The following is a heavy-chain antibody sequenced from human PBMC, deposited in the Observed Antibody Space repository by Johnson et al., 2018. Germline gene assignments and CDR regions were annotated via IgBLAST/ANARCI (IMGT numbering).Heavy chain of an antibody. CDR1: GFTFSSYW. D-gene: IGHD7-27*01. Sequence: VQLVQSGGDLVKPGGSLRLSCAASGFTFSSYWMHWVRQAPGKGLVSASPIDTRGGRRSYAASVKGRFTTSRDNTKNTVYLQMNSLRADDTAVYYCARENWGKFDYWGQGAMVTVSS. CDR2: IDTRGGRR. V-gene: IGHV3-74*01. J-gene: IGHJ4*02. CDR3: ARENWGKFDY.